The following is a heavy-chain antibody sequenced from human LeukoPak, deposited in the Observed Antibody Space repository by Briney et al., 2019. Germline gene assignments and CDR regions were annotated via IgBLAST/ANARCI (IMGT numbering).Heavy chain of an antibody. CDR3: VRFSGSGSRLFDY. V-gene: IGHV3-74*01. J-gene: IGHJ4*02. CDR1: RFAFSNYG. CDR2: INSDGSST. D-gene: IGHD3-10*01. Sequence: GGSLRLSCAVSRFAFSNYGMGWVRQAPGKGLVWVSRINSDGSSTNYADSVKGRFTISRDNAKNTLYLQMNSLRAEDTAVYNCVRFSGSGSRLFDYWGQGTLVTVSS.